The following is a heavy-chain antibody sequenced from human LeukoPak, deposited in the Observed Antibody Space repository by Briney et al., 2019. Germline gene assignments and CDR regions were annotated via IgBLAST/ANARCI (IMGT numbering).Heavy chain of an antibody. V-gene: IGHV3-23*01. D-gene: IGHD3-3*01. J-gene: IGHJ4*02. Sequence: GGSLRLTCAASGFTFSSYAMSWVRQAPGKGLEGVSAISGSGGSTYYADSVRGRFTISRENSKNTLYLQMNSLRAEATAVYYCASNKRTYYDFWSGYYNDYWGQGTLVTVSS. CDR1: GFTFSSYA. CDR2: ISGSGGST. CDR3: ASNKRTYYDFWSGYYNDY.